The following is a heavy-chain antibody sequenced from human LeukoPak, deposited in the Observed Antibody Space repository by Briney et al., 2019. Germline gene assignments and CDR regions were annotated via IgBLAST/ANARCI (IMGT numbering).Heavy chain of an antibody. J-gene: IGHJ3*02. CDR3: AFPYYYDSSAPADAFDI. Sequence: QPGGSLRLSSAASGFTFSSYNMNWARQAPGKGLEWVSYISTSSSTRNYADSVKGRFTISRDNAKNSLYLQMNSLRYEDTAVYYCAFPYYYDSSAPADAFDIWGQGTMVTVSS. D-gene: IGHD3-22*01. V-gene: IGHV3-48*02. CDR2: ISTSSSTR. CDR1: GFTFSSYN.